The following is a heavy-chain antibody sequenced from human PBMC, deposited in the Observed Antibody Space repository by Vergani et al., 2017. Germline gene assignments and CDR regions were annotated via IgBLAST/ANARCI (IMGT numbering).Heavy chain of an antibody. D-gene: IGHD5-18*01. Sequence: EVQLVESGGGLVPPGRSLRLSCAASGFSFGDYAMTWVRQAPGKGLEWVAFIRNKAYGGITEYAASVKGRFTISRDDSKRLAYLQLSGLKTEDTAVYFCXRGRGYSFGYSDYWGQGTLVTVSS. V-gene: IGHV3-49*04. J-gene: IGHJ4*02. CDR2: IRNKAYGGIT. CDR1: GFSFGDYA. CDR3: XRGRGYSFGYSDY.